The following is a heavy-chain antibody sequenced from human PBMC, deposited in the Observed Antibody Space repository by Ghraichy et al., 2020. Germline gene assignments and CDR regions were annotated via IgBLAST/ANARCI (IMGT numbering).Heavy chain of an antibody. V-gene: IGHV4-34*01. J-gene: IGHJ6*02. D-gene: IGHD6-25*01. CDR3: ARGGRRGYYYYYSFDV. CDR1: GGSFSGYY. Sequence: TLSLTCAVYGGSFSGYYWNWIRQTPQKGLEWIGDVNDRGNTSYNPSLKSRVTISGDTSKNQFFLKLSSVTAADTAAYYCARGGRRGYYYYYSFDVWGQGTTVTVSS. CDR2: VNDRGNT.